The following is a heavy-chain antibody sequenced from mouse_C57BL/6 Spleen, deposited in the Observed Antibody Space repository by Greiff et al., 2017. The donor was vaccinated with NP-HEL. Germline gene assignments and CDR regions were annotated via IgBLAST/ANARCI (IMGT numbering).Heavy chain of an antibody. Sequence: QVQLQQPGAELVKPGASVKLSCKASGYTFTSYWMHWVKQRPGRGLEWIGRIDPNSGGTKYNEKFKSKATLTVDKPSSTAYMQLSSLTSEDSAVYYGARDWEYDGYYAAWFAYWGQGTLVTVSA. CDR2: IDPNSGGT. J-gene: IGHJ3*01. CDR1: GYTFTSYW. V-gene: IGHV1-72*01. CDR3: ARDWEYDGYYAAWFAY. D-gene: IGHD2-3*01.